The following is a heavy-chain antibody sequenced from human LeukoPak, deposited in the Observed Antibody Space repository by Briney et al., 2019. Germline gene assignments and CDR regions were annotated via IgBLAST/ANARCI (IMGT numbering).Heavy chain of an antibody. CDR3: ARVGVGATHRWDYYYYYMGV. V-gene: IGHV1-8*03. CDR2: MNPNSGNT. D-gene: IGHD1-26*01. J-gene: IGHJ6*03. CDR1: GYTFTSYD. Sequence: ASVKVSCKASGYTFTSYDINWVRQATGQGLEWMGWMNPNSGNTGYAQKFQGRVTITRNTSISTAYMELSSLRSEDTAVYYCARVGVGATHRWDYYYYYMGVWGKGTTVTVSS.